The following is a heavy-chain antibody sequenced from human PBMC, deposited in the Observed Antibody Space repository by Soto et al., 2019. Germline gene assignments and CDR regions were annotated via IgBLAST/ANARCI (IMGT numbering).Heavy chain of an antibody. CDR3: ARWGASYNFDC. J-gene: IGHJ4*02. CDR1: GFTFSTYS. V-gene: IGHV3-21*01. Sequence: EVQLVESGGGLVKPGGSLRLSCAASGFTFSTYSMSWVRQAPGKGLEWVSSISSSSSYIYYADSVKGRFTISRDNAKNSLYLQMNCPSAEETAPYYCARWGASYNFDCWGQGTLVTVSS. CDR2: ISSSSSYI. D-gene: IGHD1-26*01.